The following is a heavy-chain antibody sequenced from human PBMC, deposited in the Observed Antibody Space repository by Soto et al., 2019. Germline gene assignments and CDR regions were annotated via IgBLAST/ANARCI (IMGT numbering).Heavy chain of an antibody. V-gene: IGHV4-39*07. CDR1: GGSISSTSYY. D-gene: IGHD3-22*01. J-gene: IGHJ6*02. Sequence: SETLSLTCTVSGGSISSTSYYWGWIRQPPGKGLEWIGSIYYSGSTYYNPSLKSRVTISVDTSKNQFSLKLSSVTAADTAVYYCARSPDSSGYYPRRYYYGMDVWGQGTTVTVSS. CDR2: IYYSGST. CDR3: ARSPDSSGYYPRRYYYGMDV.